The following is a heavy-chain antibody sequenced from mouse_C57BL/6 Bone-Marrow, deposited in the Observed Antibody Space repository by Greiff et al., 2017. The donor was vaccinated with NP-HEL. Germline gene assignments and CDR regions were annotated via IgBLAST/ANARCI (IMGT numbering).Heavy chain of an antibody. V-gene: IGHV1-82*01. Sequence: QVQLQQSGPELVKPGASVKISCKASGYAFSSSWMNWVKQRPGKGLEWIGRIYPGDGDTNYNGKFKGKATLTADKSSSTAYMQLSSLTSEDSAVYFCARVSNLGFAYWGQGTLVTVSA. CDR3: ARVSNLGFAY. CDR1: GYAFSSSW. J-gene: IGHJ3*01. CDR2: IYPGDGDT. D-gene: IGHD2-5*01.